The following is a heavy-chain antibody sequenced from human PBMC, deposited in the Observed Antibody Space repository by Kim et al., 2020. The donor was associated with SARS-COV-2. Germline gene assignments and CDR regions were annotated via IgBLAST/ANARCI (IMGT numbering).Heavy chain of an antibody. D-gene: IGHD3-9*01. J-gene: IGHJ5*02. CDR3: ARGQRYFDWLLFRWFDP. Sequence: LKSRVTISVASSKNQFSLKLSSVTAADTAVYYCARGQRYFDWLLFRWFDPWGQGTLVTVTS. V-gene: IGHV4-34*01.